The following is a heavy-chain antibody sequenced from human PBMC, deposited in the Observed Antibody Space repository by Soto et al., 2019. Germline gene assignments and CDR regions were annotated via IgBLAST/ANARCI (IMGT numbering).Heavy chain of an antibody. V-gene: IGHV3-48*02. Sequence: EVQLVESGGGLVQPGGSLRLSCADSVFTFSSYSVNWVRQAPGKGLEWVSYINSGSSTIYYADSVKGRFTISRDNAKNSLYLQMNSLRDEDTAVYYCARDAPRCSGGSCFDFWGQGTLVTVSS. CDR2: INSGSSTI. D-gene: IGHD2-15*01. CDR3: ARDAPRCSGGSCFDF. CDR1: VFTFSSYS. J-gene: IGHJ4*02.